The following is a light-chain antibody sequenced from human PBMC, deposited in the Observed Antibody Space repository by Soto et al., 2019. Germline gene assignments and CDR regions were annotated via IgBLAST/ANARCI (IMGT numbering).Light chain of an antibody. J-gene: IGLJ1*01. Sequence: QSVLTQPDSVSGSPGQSITISCTGGSSDIGGYNYVSWFQQHPGKVPKLMIYEVTNRPSGVSNRFSGSKSGSTASLTISGLQAEDEADYYCSSYTSSNTLVFGTGNKVTVL. V-gene: IGLV2-14*01. CDR1: SSDIGGYNY. CDR2: EVT. CDR3: SSYTSSNTLV.